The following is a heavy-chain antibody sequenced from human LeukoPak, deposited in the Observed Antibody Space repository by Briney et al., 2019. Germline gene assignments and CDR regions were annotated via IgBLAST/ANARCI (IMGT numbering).Heavy chain of an antibody. J-gene: IGHJ4*02. CDR3: ARYDSSGYYFPFDY. V-gene: IGHV3-7*01. Sequence: QPGGSLRLSCAASGFTFSNYWMSWVRQAPGKGLEWVASIKRDGSEKYFVDSVKGRFTISRDNAKNSLYLQMNSLRAEDTAVYYCARYDSSGYYFPFDYWGQGTLVTVSS. D-gene: IGHD3-22*01. CDR1: GFTFSNYW. CDR2: IKRDGSEK.